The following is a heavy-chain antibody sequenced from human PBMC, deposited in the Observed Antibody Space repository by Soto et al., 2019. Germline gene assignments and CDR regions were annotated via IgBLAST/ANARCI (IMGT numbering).Heavy chain of an antibody. CDR2: IYHSGST. J-gene: IGHJ4*02. D-gene: IGHD3-9*01. Sequence: SQTLSLTCTVSGGSISSVGYSRSWIRQPPGKGLEWIGYIYHSGSTYHNPSLKSRVTMSIDTSKKQFSLKMSSVTAADTAVYYCARLLHDNRGYYYFDYWGRGTLVTVSS. CDR3: ARLLHDNRGYYYFDY. CDR1: GGSISSVGYS. V-gene: IGHV4-30-2*03.